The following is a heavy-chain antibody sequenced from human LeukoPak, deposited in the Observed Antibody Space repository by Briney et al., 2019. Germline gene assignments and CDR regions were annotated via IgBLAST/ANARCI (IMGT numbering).Heavy chain of an antibody. D-gene: IGHD1-26*01. CDR2: ISSSSSYI. J-gene: IGHJ4*02. V-gene: IGHV3-21*01. CDR3: ARVGSYSGSYEIGPLGDY. Sequence: PGGSLRLSCAASGFTFSSYSMNWVRQAPGKGLEWVSSISSSSSYIYYADSVKGRFTISRDNAKNPLYLQMNSLRAEDTAVYYCARVGSYSGSYEIGPLGDYWGQGTLVTVSS. CDR1: GFTFSSYS.